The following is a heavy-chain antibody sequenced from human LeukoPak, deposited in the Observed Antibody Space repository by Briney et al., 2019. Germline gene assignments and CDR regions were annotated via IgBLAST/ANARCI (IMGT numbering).Heavy chain of an antibody. J-gene: IGHJ4*02. CDR1: GFSFSSHG. Sequence: GGSLRVSCAEPGFSFSSHGMYWVRQAPGKGLEWVAVISCDGRNKSYANSVKRRFSISKENSKNTLYLQMSSLRAEDTAVYYCAKGDANDCGDCYFGYWGQGALVTVSS. CDR2: ISCDGRNK. V-gene: IGHV3-33*06. D-gene: IGHD4-17*01. CDR3: AKGDANDCGDCYFGY.